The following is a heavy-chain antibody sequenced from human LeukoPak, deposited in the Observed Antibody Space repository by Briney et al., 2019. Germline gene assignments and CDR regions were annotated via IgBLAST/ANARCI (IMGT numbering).Heavy chain of an antibody. CDR2: IYYSGST. V-gene: IGHV4-59*08. Sequence: PSETLSLTCTVSGGSISSYYWSWIRQPPGKGLEWIGYIYYSGSTNYNPSLKSRVTTSVDTSKNQFSLKLSSVTAADTAVYYCASHMTTVTYFDYWGQGTLVTVSS. CDR1: GGSISSYY. D-gene: IGHD4-11*01. CDR3: ASHMTTVTYFDY. J-gene: IGHJ4*02.